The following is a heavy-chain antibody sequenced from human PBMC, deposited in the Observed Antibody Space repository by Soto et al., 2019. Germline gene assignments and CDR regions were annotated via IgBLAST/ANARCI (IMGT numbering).Heavy chain of an antibody. D-gene: IGHD1-26*01. J-gene: IGHJ6*02. CDR1: GYTFTIYD. Sequence: QVQLVQSGAEVKKPGASVKVSCKATGYTFTIYDINWVRQAAGQGLEWMGWMNPNSGNTDYAQKFQGRVTMTRNTSINTAYMELSSLRPDDTAVYYCATKGLVGALARGGYYYYGLDVWGQGTTVTVSS. CDR3: ATKGLVGALARGGYYYYGLDV. CDR2: MNPNSGNT. V-gene: IGHV1-8*01.